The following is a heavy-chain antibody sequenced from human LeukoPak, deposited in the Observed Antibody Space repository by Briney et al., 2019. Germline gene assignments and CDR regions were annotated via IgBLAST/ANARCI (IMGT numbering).Heavy chain of an antibody. Sequence: PGGSLRLSCAASGFTFSDHYMDWVRQAPGKGLEWVGRTRNKPNSYTTEYAASVKGRFTISRDDSKNSLYLQMNSLKTEDTAVYYCARVGVVQGSYYFDYWGQGTLVTVSS. J-gene: IGHJ4*02. D-gene: IGHD2-15*01. CDR3: ARVGVVQGSYYFDY. CDR2: TRNKPNSYTT. CDR1: GFTFSDHY. V-gene: IGHV3-72*01.